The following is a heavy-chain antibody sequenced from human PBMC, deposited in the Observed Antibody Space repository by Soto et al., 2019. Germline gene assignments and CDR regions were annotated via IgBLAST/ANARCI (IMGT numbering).Heavy chain of an antibody. CDR3: ARSIVGATLDAFDI. Sequence: SETLSLTCTVSGGSISSYYWSWIRQPPGKGLEWIGYIYYSGSTNYNPSLKSRVTISVDTSKNQFSLKLSSVTAADTAVYYCARSIVGATLDAFDIWGQGTMVTVSS. CDR1: GGSISSYY. D-gene: IGHD1-26*01. CDR2: IYYSGST. V-gene: IGHV4-59*08. J-gene: IGHJ3*02.